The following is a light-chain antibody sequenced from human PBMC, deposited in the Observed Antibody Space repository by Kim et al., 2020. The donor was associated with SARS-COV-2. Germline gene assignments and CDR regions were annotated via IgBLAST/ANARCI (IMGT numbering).Light chain of an antibody. CDR2: DAS. CDR1: QNISTC. CDR3: QQYKSYWT. Sequence: DIQMTQSPSTLSASVGDRVTITCRASQNISTCLARYQQRPRKAPKVLIYDASKLQSGVPSRFSGSGSETEFTLTINGLQPDDFATYHCQQYKSYWTFGQGTKVEIK. V-gene: IGKV1-5*01. J-gene: IGKJ1*01.